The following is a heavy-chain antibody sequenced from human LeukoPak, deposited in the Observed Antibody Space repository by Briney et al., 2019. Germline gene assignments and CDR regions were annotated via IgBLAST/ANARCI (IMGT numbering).Heavy chain of an antibody. CDR1: GGSISTYY. V-gene: IGHV4-59*01. D-gene: IGHD2-21*02. CDR2: IYYSGST. J-gene: IGHJ3*02. CDR3: ARATIYCGGDCYQGALDI. Sequence: SETLSLTCTVSGGSISTYYWSWIRQPPGKGLEWIGYIYYSGSTNYNPSLKSRVTISVDTSKNQFSLNLNSVTAADTAVYYCARATIYCGGDCYQGALDIWGQGTMSPSLQ.